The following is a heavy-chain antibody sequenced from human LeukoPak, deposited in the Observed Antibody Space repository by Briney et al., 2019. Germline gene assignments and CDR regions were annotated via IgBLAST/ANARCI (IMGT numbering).Heavy chain of an antibody. Sequence: GGSLRLSCAASGFTFSDYYMSWIRQAPGKGLEWVSYISSSGSTIYYAGSVKGRFTISRDNAKNSLYLQMNSLRAEDTAVYYCARDLGELRPYYFDYWGQGTLVTVSS. D-gene: IGHD1-7*01. CDR2: ISSSGSTI. CDR1: GFTFSDYY. CDR3: ARDLGELRPYYFDY. J-gene: IGHJ4*02. V-gene: IGHV3-11*04.